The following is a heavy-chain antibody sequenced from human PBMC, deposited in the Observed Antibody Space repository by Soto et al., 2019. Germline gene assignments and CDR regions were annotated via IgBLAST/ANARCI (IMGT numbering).Heavy chain of an antibody. CDR1: GGTFSSYT. V-gene: IGHV1-69*02. Sequence: SLKVSCKASGGTFSSYTISWVRQAPGQGLEWMGRIIPILGIANYAQKFQGRVTITADKSTNTAYMELRSLRSEDTAVYYCASSPPPTVTMYSRYFDLWGRGTLVTVSS. D-gene: IGHD4-17*01. CDR2: IIPILGIA. J-gene: IGHJ2*01. CDR3: ASSPPPTVTMYSRYFDL.